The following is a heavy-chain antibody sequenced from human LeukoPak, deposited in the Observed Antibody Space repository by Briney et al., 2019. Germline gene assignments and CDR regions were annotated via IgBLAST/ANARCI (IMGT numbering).Heavy chain of an antibody. Sequence: PGGSLRLSCAASGFTFRRYSMSRVRQAPGRGLEGVAHISSRSTTIYYADSVKGRFTISRDNAKNSLSLQMTSLRDVDTAVYYCARADGSGIYPDFWGQGTLVTVSS. CDR2: ISSRSTTI. CDR1: GFTFRRYS. CDR3: ARADGSGIYPDF. V-gene: IGHV3-48*02. J-gene: IGHJ4*02. D-gene: IGHD3-10*01.